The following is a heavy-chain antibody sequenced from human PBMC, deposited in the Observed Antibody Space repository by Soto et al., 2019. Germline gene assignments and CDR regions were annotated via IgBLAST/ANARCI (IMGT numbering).Heavy chain of an antibody. CDR2: IIPILGIA. V-gene: IGHV1-69*02. CDR3: ARSDGRVVAAIDY. J-gene: IGHJ4*02. D-gene: IGHD2-15*01. Sequence: QVQLVQSGAEVKKPGSSVKVSCKASGGTFSSYTISWVRQAPGQGLEWMGRIIPILGIANYAQKFQGRVTITADKSTGTAYMELSSLRSEDTAVYYCARSDGRVVAAIDYWGQGTLVTVSS. CDR1: GGTFSSYT.